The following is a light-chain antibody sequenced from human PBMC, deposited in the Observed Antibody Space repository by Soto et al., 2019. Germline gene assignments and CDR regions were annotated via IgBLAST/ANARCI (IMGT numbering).Light chain of an antibody. CDR2: DAS. J-gene: IGKJ1*01. V-gene: IGKV3-20*01. Sequence: EFALTTSPCTLSLSPWERAPLSCIASQTVRNNYLAWYQQKPGQAPRLLIYDASSRATGIPDRFSGGGSGTDFTLTISRLEPEDFVVYYCQQDITSPRTFGPGTNVAIK. CDR1: QTVRNNY. CDR3: QQDITSPRT.